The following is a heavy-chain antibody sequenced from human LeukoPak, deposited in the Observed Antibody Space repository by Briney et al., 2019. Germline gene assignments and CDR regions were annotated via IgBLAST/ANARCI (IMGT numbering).Heavy chain of an antibody. D-gene: IGHD3-10*01. CDR1: GGSISSGDSH. Sequence: SETLSLTCTVSGGSISSGDSHWSWIRQPPGKGLEWIGYINYDGVSYSNPSLRSRVTISVDTANNQFSLTLTSVTAADTAVYYCANYYASGSGRGYWGQGTPVTVSS. J-gene: IGHJ4*02. V-gene: IGHV4-30-4*01. CDR3: ANYYASGSGRGY. CDR2: INYDGVS.